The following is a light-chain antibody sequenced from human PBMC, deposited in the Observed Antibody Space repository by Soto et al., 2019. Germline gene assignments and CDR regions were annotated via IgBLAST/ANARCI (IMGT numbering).Light chain of an antibody. Sequence: QSVLTQPPSVSGTPGQGVTISCSGSTSNIGENSVGWFQQLPGKAPKVVIYVTNTRPSGVPDRFSGSKSGTSAYLAISGLQAEDEADYYCAAWDGSLNGHVFGTGTKLTVL. CDR1: TSNIGENS. CDR2: VTN. J-gene: IGLJ1*01. V-gene: IGLV1-44*01. CDR3: AAWDGSLNGHV.